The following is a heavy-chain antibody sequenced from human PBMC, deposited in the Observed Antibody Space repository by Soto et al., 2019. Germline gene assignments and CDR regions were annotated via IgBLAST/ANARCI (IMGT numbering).Heavy chain of an antibody. CDR3: AGGIKYGDYSRWFDP. V-gene: IGHV1-8*01. CDR1: GYNFTSYD. D-gene: IGHD4-17*01. J-gene: IGHJ5*02. Sequence: QVQLVQSGAEVKKPGASVKVSCKASGYNFTSYDITWVRQATGQGVEYLGWMNPNSGNTGYVKKFQGRVTMTRDTSMSTAYMDLSSLRSEDTAVYYCAGGIKYGDYSRWFDPWGPGTLVTVSS. CDR2: MNPNSGNT.